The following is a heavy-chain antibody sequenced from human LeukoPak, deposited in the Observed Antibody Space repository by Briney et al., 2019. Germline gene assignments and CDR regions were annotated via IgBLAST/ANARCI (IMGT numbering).Heavy chain of an antibody. CDR2: ISGTGGST. D-gene: IGHD3-22*01. J-gene: IGHJ4*02. Sequence: PGGSLRLSCAASGFTFSSYAMSWVRQVPGKGLEGVPGISGTGGSTYYADSVKGRCTISRDNSKNTLYLQMNSLRAEDTAVYYCAKGQSETHYDSSGRFDYWGQGALVTVSS. CDR3: AKGQSETHYDSSGRFDY. CDR1: GFTFSSYA. V-gene: IGHV3-23*01.